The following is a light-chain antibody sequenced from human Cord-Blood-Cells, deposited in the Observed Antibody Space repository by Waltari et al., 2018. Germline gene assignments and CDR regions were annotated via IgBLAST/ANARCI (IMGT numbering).Light chain of an antibody. CDR3: QQSYSTPFT. CDR2: AAS. V-gene: IGKV1-39*01. Sequence: DIQMTQSPSSLSASVGDRVTITCRASQSISSYLNRYQQKPGKATKLLIYAASSLQSGVPSRFSGSGSGTDFTLTISSLQPEDFATYYCQQSYSTPFTFGPGTKVDIK. J-gene: IGKJ3*01. CDR1: QSISSY.